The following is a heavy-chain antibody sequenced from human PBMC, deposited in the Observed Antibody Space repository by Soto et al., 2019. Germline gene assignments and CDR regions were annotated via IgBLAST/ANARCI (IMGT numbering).Heavy chain of an antibody. D-gene: IGHD3-22*01. J-gene: IGHJ4*02. CDR1: CGSISSGDYY. Sequence: SETLSLTCTVSCGSISSGDYYWSWIRQPPGKGLEWIGYIYYSGSTYYNPSLKSRVTISVDTSKNQFSLKLSSVTAADTAVYYCARSYYDSSGYYHFDYWGQGTLVTVSS. CDR2: IYYSGST. V-gene: IGHV4-30-4*01. CDR3: ARSYYDSSGYYHFDY.